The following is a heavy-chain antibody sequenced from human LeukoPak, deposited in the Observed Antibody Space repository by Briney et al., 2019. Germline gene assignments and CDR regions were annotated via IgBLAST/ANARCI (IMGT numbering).Heavy chain of an antibody. V-gene: IGHV4-34*01. Sequence: PSETLSLTCAVYGGSFSGYYWSWIRQPPGKRLEWIGEINHSGSTNYNPSLKSRVTISVDTSKNQFSLKLSSVTAADTAVYYCASGMPAPMDVWGKGTTVTVSS. CDR1: GGSFSGYY. CDR3: ASGMPAPMDV. CDR2: INHSGST. D-gene: IGHD2-2*01. J-gene: IGHJ6*03.